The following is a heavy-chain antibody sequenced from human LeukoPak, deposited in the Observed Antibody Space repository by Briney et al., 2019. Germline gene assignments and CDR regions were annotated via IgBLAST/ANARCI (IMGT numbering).Heavy chain of an antibody. V-gene: IGHV3-23*01. CDR3: AKAEGNSTGWFSY. J-gene: IGHJ4*02. CDR1: GFTFSNYA. CDR2: LSGSGVRT. Sequence: GGSLRLSCTVSGFTFSNYAMNWVRQAPGKGLEWVSGLSGSGVRTDYADSVKGRFTVSRDISKDTLYLQMNDLRAEDTAVYYCAKAEGNSTGWFSYWGQGTLVTVSS. D-gene: IGHD6-19*01.